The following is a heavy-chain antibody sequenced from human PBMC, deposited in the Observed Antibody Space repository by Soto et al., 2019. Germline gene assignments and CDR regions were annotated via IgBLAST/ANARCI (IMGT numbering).Heavy chain of an antibody. Sequence: GGSLRLSCAASGFTFSSYWMSWVRQAPGKGLEWVANIKQDGSEKYYVDSVKGRFTISRDNAKNSLYLQMNSLRAEDTAVYYWARTEISLLLWFGESDYYMDVWGKGTTVTVSS. CDR1: GFTFSSYW. D-gene: IGHD3-10*01. V-gene: IGHV3-7*01. CDR2: IKQDGSEK. CDR3: ARTEISLLLWFGESDYYMDV. J-gene: IGHJ6*03.